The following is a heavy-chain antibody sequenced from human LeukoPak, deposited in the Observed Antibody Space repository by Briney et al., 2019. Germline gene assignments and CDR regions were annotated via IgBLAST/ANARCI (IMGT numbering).Heavy chain of an antibody. CDR1: GFTVSSNS. Sequence: GGSLRLSCTVSGFTVSSNSMSWVRQAPGKGLEWVSFIYSAGSIYYSDSVKGRFTISRDNSKNTLYLQMNSLRAEDTAVYYCARGHTAVTRHFDFWGQGTLVTVSS. J-gene: IGHJ4*02. V-gene: IGHV3-53*01. D-gene: IGHD4-17*01. CDR3: ARGHTAVTRHFDF. CDR2: IYSAGSI.